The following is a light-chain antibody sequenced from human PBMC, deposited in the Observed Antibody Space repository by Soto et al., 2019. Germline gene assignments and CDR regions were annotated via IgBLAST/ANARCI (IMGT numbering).Light chain of an antibody. CDR3: QQSYSTPRT. J-gene: IGKJ1*01. Sequence: DIQMTQSPPSLSASVGDRVTITCRASQSISSYLNWYQQKPGKAPKLLIYAASSLQSGVPSRFSGSGSGTDFTLTISSLRPEDFATYYCQQSYSTPRTFGQGTKVDIK. CDR2: AAS. V-gene: IGKV1-39*01. CDR1: QSISSY.